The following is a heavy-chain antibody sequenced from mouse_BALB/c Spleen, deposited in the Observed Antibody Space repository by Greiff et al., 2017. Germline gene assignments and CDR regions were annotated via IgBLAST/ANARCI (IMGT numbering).Heavy chain of an antibody. D-gene: IGHD1-1*01. Sequence: VQLQQSGAELAKPGASVKMSCKASGYTFTSYWMHWVKQRPGQGLEWIGYINPSTGYTEYNQKFKDKATLTADKSSSTAYMQLSSLTSEDSAVYYCARWEFITTVVAHDYWGQGTTLTVSS. V-gene: IGHV1-7*01. CDR1: GYTFTSYW. CDR3: ARWEFITTVVAHDY. J-gene: IGHJ2*01. CDR2: INPSTGYT.